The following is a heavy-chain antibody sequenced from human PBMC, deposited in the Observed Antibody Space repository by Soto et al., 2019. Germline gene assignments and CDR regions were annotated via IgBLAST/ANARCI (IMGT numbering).Heavy chain of an antibody. CDR2: INPKSGGT. D-gene: IGHD2-8*01. V-gene: IGHV1-2*04. CDR1: GYGSTANL. CDR3: ARGDSTDCSNGVCSFFYNHDMDV. Sequence: ASVKFSGKAPGYGSTANLLHWVRQAPGRGLEWLGRINPKSGGTSTAQKFQGWVTMTTDTSISTASMELTRLTSDDTAIYYCARGDSTDCSNGVCSFFYNHDMDVWGQGTTVTVSS. J-gene: IGHJ6*02.